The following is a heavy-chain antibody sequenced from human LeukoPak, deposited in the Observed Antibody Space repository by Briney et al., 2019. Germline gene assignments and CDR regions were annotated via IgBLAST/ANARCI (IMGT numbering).Heavy chain of an antibody. J-gene: IGHJ4*02. CDR3: ARYRGRYFDWLFPDY. V-gene: IGHV3-33*01. D-gene: IGHD3-9*01. Sequence: GGSLRLSCAASGFTFSSYGMPWVRQAPGKGLEWVAVIWYDGSNKYYADSVKGRFTISRDNSKNTLYLQMNSLRAEDTAVYYCARYRGRYFDWLFPDYWGQGTLVTVSS. CDR1: GFTFSSYG. CDR2: IWYDGSNK.